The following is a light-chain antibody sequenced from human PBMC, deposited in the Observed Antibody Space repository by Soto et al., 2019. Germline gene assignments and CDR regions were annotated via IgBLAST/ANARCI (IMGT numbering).Light chain of an antibody. CDR1: GSDVGAYNY. J-gene: IGLJ3*02. CDR2: DVT. Sequence: QSALTQPASVSGSPGQSITISCIGTGSDVGAYNYVSWYQQVPGKAPKLIISDVTNGPIGVSTRFAGSKSGYTASLTISGLQAEDEADCYRCSYTTSSTRVFGGGTKVTVL. V-gene: IGLV2-14*01. CDR3: CSYTTSSTRV.